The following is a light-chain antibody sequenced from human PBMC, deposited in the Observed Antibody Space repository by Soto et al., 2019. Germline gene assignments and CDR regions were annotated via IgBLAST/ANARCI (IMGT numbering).Light chain of an antibody. Sequence: EIVLTQSPDTLSLSPGERATLSCRASQSVSSSLAWYQQKPGQAPRLLIYDASNRATGIPARFSGSGSAPNFTLTISSLETGYFAVYYCQERRNSPPAFGGGTKVEIK. CDR3: QERRNSPPA. V-gene: IGKV3-11*01. CDR2: DAS. J-gene: IGKJ4*01. CDR1: QSVSSS.